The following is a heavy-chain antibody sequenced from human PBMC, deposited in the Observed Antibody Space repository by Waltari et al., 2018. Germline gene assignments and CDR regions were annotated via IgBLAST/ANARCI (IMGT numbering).Heavy chain of an antibody. Sequence: VQLVESGGGLVQPGGSLRLSCAASGFTFSAYWMNWVRQAPGKGLEWVATIKQDESEKYYVDSVKGRFTISRDNGKNSLFLQMDSLRAEDTAVYFCVRSIQAATSFWGQGTLVTVSS. CDR3: VRSIQAATSF. D-gene: IGHD6-13*01. CDR2: IKQDESEK. V-gene: IGHV3-7*01. CDR1: GFTFSAYW. J-gene: IGHJ4*02.